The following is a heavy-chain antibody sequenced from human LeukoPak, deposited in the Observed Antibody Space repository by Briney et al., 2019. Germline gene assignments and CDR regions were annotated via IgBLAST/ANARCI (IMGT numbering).Heavy chain of an antibody. J-gene: IGHJ4*02. CDR1: GFTFSSYS. CDR3: ARDSDWNDGLDY. V-gene: IGHV3-21*01. Sequence: GGSLRLSCAASGFTFSSYSMNWVRQAPGKGLEWVSSISTSSLYIYYADSVKGRFTISRDNARNSLYLQMNSLRAEDTAVYYCARDSDWNDGLDYWGQGTLVTVSS. CDR2: ISTSSLYI. D-gene: IGHD1-1*01.